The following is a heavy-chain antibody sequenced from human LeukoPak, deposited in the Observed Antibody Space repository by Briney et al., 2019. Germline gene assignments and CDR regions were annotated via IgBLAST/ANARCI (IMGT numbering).Heavy chain of an antibody. CDR1: GGTFSSYT. Sequence: ASVKVSCKASGGTFSSYTISWVRQAPGQGLEWMGRIIPILGIANYAQKFQGRVTITADKSTSTAYMELSSLRSEDTAVYYCARQVTPHYFDYWGQGTLVTVSS. CDR2: IIPILGIA. J-gene: IGHJ4*02. D-gene: IGHD2-21*02. CDR3: ARQVTPHYFDY. V-gene: IGHV1-69*02.